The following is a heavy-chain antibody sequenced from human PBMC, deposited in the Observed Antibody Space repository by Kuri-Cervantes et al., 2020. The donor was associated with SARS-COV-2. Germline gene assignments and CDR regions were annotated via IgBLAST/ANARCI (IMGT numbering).Heavy chain of an antibody. CDR3: AKSTVTTKIPGMDV. CDR2: ISVSGGST. CDR1: GFTFSSYA. Sequence: GGSLRLSCAASGFTFSSYAFSWVRQAPGKGLECVSTISVSGGSTYYTDSVKGRFTISRDNSKNTLYLQMNSLRVEDAAVHYCAKSTVTTKIPGMDVWGRGTTVTVSS. J-gene: IGHJ6*02. D-gene: IGHD4-17*01. V-gene: IGHV3-23*01.